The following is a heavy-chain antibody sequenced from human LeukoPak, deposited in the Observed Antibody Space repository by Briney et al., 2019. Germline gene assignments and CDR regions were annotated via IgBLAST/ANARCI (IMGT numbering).Heavy chain of an antibody. CDR2: IYPGDSDT. D-gene: IGHD6-6*01. J-gene: IGHJ6*03. CDR1: GYSFTSYW. V-gene: IGHV5-51*01. Sequence: GESLKISCKGSGYSFTSYWIGWVRQMPGKGLEWMGIIYPGDSDTRYSPSFQGQVTISADKSISTAYLQWSSLKASDTAMYYCARLEAPWYSRSSPGYYYMDVWGKGPRSPSP. CDR3: ARLEAPWYSRSSPGYYYMDV.